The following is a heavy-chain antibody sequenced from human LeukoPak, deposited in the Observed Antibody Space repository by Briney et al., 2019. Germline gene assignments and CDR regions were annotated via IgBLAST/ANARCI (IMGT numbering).Heavy chain of an antibody. J-gene: IGHJ4*02. D-gene: IGHD6-25*01. CDR1: GYTFTVFY. Sequence: ASVKVSCKASGYTFTVFYMHWVRQAPGQGLEWMGRINPNSGGTNYPQKFQGRVTMTRDTSTNTAYMELSRLRSDDTAVYYCAKEDAAADFDYWGQGTLVTVSS. CDR3: AKEDAAADFDY. V-gene: IGHV1-2*06. CDR2: INPNSGGT.